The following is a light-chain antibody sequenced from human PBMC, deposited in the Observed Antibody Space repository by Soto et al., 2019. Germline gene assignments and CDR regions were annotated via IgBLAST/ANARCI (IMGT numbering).Light chain of an antibody. Sequence: DIQMTQSPSSLSASVGDRVTITCRASQSISSYLNWYQQKPGKAPKLLICAASSLQSGVPSRFSGSGSGTDFTLTISSLQPEDFATYYCKQSYSTSWTFGQGTKEEIK. J-gene: IGKJ1*01. V-gene: IGKV1-39*01. CDR2: AAS. CDR3: KQSYSTSWT. CDR1: QSISSY.